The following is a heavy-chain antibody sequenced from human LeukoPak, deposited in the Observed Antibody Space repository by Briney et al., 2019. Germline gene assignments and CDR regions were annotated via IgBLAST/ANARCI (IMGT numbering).Heavy chain of an antibody. Sequence: GGSLTLSCAASGFTFSSYGMHWVRQAPGKGLEWVAVISYDGSNKYYADSVKGRFTISRDNSKNTLYLQMNSLRAEDTAVYYCAKGAYMRGVDYWGQGTLVTVSS. CDR2: ISYDGSNK. CDR1: GFTFSSYG. V-gene: IGHV3-30*18. D-gene: IGHD1-26*01. J-gene: IGHJ4*02. CDR3: AKGAYMRGVDY.